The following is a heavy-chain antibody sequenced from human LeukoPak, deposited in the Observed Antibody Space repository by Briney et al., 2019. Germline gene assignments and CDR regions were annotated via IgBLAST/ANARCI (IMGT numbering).Heavy chain of an antibody. CDR1: GGSISSGSYN. J-gene: IGHJ4*02. CDR2: IYYSGST. Sequence: SETLSLTCTVSGGSISSGSYNWGWIRQPPGEGLEWIGSIYYSGSTYYNPSLKSRVTISLDTSKNQFSLKLSSVTAADTAVYYCARHRSTYDSSGYSPLYYFDYWGQGTLVTVSS. CDR3: ARHRSTYDSSGYSPLYYFDY. V-gene: IGHV4-39*01. D-gene: IGHD3-22*01.